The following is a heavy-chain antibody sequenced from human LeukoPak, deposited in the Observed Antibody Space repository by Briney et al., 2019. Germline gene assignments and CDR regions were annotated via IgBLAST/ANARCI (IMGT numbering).Heavy chain of an antibody. Sequence: GGSLRLSCAASGFTVSSNYMSWVRQAPGKGLEWVSVIYSGGSTYYADSVRGRFTISRDNSKNTLYLQMNSLRAEDTAVYYCARVGSSWYIYYYGMDVWGQGTTVTVSS. CDR3: ARVGSSWYIYYYGMDV. CDR1: GFTVSSNY. CDR2: IYSGGST. J-gene: IGHJ6*02. V-gene: IGHV3-53*01. D-gene: IGHD6-13*01.